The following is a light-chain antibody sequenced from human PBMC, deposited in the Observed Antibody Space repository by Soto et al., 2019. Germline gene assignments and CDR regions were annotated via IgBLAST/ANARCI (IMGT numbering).Light chain of an antibody. CDR3: CSYAGSYTWV. CDR2: DVT. V-gene: IGLV2-11*01. CDR1: ISDVGAYKY. Sequence: PLPPPRSVCASPGQSCTISCTGNISDVGAYKYVSWYQHYPGEASKVMIYDVTQRPSGVPDRFSGNKSGNTASLTISGLQAEDDADYYCCSYAGSYTWVFGSGTRVTV. J-gene: IGLJ1*01.